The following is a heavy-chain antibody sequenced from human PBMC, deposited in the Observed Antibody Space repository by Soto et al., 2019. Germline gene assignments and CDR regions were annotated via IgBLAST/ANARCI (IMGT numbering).Heavy chain of an antibody. CDR3: ARNFYYGSGTNWFDP. J-gene: IGHJ5*02. CDR1: GGSFSGYY. D-gene: IGHD3-10*01. Sequence: SESLSLTCAVYGGSFSGYYWSWIRQPPGKGLEWIGEIYHSGSTNYNPSLKSRVTISVDKSKNQFSLKLSSVTAADTAVYYCARNFYYGSGTNWFDPWGQGTLVTVSS. V-gene: IGHV4-34*01. CDR2: IYHSGST.